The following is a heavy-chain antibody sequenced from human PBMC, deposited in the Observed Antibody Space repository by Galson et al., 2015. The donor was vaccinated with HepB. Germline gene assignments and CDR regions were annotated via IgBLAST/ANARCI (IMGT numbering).Heavy chain of an antibody. CDR3: ARRDFDGEDINY. J-gene: IGHJ4*02. Sequence: SVKVSCKASGYNFTSHILDWLRQAPGQGPEWVGRINSYNGQTELAQKFQGRVTMTIETSANTAYMELRSLRSDDTGIDYCARRDFDGEDINYWGQGTLVTVSS. V-gene: IGHV1-18*01. CDR1: GYNFTSHI. CDR2: INSYNGQT. D-gene: IGHD5-24*01.